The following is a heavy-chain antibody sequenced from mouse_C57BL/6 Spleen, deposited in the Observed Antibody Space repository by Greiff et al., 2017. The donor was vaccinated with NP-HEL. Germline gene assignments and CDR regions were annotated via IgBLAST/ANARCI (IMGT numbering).Heavy chain of an antibody. Sequence: VQLQESGPELVKPGASVKISCKASGYAFSSSWMNWVKQRPGKGLEWIGRIYPGDGDTNYNGKFKGKATLTADKSSSTAYMQLSSLTSEDSAVYFCARGVGFYYAMDYWGQGTTVTVSS. J-gene: IGHJ4*01. CDR3: ARGVGFYYAMDY. V-gene: IGHV1-82*01. D-gene: IGHD1-3*01. CDR1: GYAFSSSW. CDR2: IYPGDGDT.